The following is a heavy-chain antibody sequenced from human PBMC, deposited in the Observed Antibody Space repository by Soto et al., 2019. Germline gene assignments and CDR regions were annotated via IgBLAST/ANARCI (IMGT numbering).Heavy chain of an antibody. J-gene: IGHJ4*02. Sequence: QVQLVESGGGVAQPGTSLRLSCAASGFDFSNYGFHWVRQAPGKGLEWVSLIWYDGSNKYYADSVKGRFTISRDNXKXXLYLQMSSLRGEDTGVYYCARWRGYTGNDPYYFDYWGQGTLVTVSS. D-gene: IGHD5-12*01. CDR2: IWYDGSNK. V-gene: IGHV3-33*01. CDR3: ARWRGYTGNDPYYFDY. CDR1: GFDFSNYG.